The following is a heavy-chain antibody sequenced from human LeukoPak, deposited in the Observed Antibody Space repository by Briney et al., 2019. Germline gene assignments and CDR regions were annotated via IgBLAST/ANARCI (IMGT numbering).Heavy chain of an antibody. CDR2: ITAGGSST. V-gene: IGHV3-23*01. Sequence: GGSLRLSCAASGFTFSTYAMTWVRQAPGKGLEWVSGITAGGSSTYYADSVKGRFTISRDNSESTLYLQMNSLRAEDTAVYYCAKDRDSNRFDPWGQGTLVTVSS. J-gene: IGHJ5*02. CDR3: AKDRDSNRFDP. CDR1: GFTFSTYA. D-gene: IGHD3-10*01.